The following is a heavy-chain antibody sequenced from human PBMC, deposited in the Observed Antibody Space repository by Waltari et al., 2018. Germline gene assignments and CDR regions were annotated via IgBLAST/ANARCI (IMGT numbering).Heavy chain of an antibody. J-gene: IGHJ6*02. CDR2: IIPIFGTA. CDR1: GGTFSSYA. CDR3: ASQIWGGRPRGMDV. V-gene: IGHV1-69*08. D-gene: IGHD7-27*01. Sequence: QVQLVQSGAEVKKPGSSVKVSCKTSGGTFSSYAISWVRQAPGQGLEWMGRIIPIFGTANYAQKFQGRVTITADKSTSTAYMELSSLRSEDTAVYYCASQIWGGRPRGMDVWGQGTTVTVSS.